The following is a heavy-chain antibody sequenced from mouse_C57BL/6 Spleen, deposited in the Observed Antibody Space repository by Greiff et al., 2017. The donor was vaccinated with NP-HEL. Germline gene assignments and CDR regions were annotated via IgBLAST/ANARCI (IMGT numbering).Heavy chain of an antibody. V-gene: IGHV1-66*01. J-gene: IGHJ3*01. CDR1: GYSFTSYY. CDR3: ARGNYDWFAY. Sequence: VQVVESGPELVKPGASVKISCKASGYSFTSYYIHWVKQRPGQGLEWIGWIYPGSGNTKYNEKFKGKATLTADTSSSTAYMQLSSLTSEDAAVYYCARGNYDWFAYWGQGTLVTVSA. CDR2: IYPGSGNT. D-gene: IGHD1-1*01.